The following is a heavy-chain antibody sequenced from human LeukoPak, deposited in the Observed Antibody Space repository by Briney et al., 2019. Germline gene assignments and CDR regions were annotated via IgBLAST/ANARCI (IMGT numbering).Heavy chain of an antibody. J-gene: IGHJ6*03. V-gene: IGHV1-46*01. CDR1: GYTFTSYY. CDR3: ARGPRGRSGSYIYYYMDV. Sequence: ASVMVSCKASGYTFTSYYMHWVRQAPGQGLEWMGIINPSGGSTSYAQKFQGRVTMTRDTSTSTVYMELSSLRSEDTAVYYCARGPRGRSGSYIYYYMDVWGKGTTVTVSS. CDR2: INPSGGST. D-gene: IGHD1-26*01.